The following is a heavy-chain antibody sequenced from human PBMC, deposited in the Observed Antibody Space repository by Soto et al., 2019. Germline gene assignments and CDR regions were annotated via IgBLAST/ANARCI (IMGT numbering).Heavy chain of an antibody. V-gene: IGHV4-31*03. Sequence: SETLSLTCTVSGGSISSGGYYWSWIRQHPGKGLEWIGYIYYSGSTYYNPSLKSRVTISVDTSKNQFSLKLSSVTAADTAVYYCARESGSVGYDFWSGYSLNWFDPWGQGTLVTVSS. D-gene: IGHD3-3*01. CDR2: IYYSGST. J-gene: IGHJ5*02. CDR1: GGSISSGGYY. CDR3: ARESGSVGYDFWSGYSLNWFDP.